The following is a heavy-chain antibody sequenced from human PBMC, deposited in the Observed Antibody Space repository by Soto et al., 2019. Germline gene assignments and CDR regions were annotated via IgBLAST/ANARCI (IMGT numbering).Heavy chain of an antibody. CDR1: GGSISSGGYY. CDR2: IYYSGST. Sequence: QVQLQESGPGLVKPSQTLSLTCTVSGGSISSGGYYWSWIRQHPGKGLEWIGYIYYSGSTYYNPSLTSRVSLSVDTSKNQFSLKLSSVTAADTAVYYCAREVGMGGYSGYDQAALHFDYWGQGTLVTVSS. CDR3: AREVGMGGYSGYDQAALHFDY. V-gene: IGHV4-31*03. J-gene: IGHJ4*02. D-gene: IGHD5-12*01.